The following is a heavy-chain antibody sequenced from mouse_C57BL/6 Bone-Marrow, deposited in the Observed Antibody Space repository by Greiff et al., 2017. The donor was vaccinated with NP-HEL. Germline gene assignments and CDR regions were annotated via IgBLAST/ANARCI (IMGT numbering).Heavy chain of an antibody. D-gene: IGHD2-12*01. J-gene: IGHJ2*01. V-gene: IGHV8-8*01. Sequence: QVTLKVSGPGILQPSQTLSLTCSFSGFSLSTFGMGVGWLRQPSGKGLEWLAHIGWDDDKYYNPALKSRLTISEDTSNNQVFLKLANVDTADASTYYYGRKRYSPYFLDYWGQGTTLTVSS. CDR2: IGWDDDK. CDR1: GFSLSTFGMG. CDR3: GRKRYSPYFLDY.